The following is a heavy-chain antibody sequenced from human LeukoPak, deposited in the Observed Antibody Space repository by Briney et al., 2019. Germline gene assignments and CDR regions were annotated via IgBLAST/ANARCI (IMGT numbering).Heavy chain of an antibody. Sequence: ASVKVSCKASGYTFTGYYVHLLRQAPGQGLEWMGWINPDSGGTNYAQKFQGRATMTRDTSISTAYMELSRLRSDDTAVYYCARDQTGDTYYDILTGYASYYYYMDVWGKGTTVTVSS. CDR2: INPDSGGT. D-gene: IGHD3-9*01. V-gene: IGHV1-2*02. CDR3: ARDQTGDTYYDILTGYASYYYYMDV. CDR1: GYTFTGYY. J-gene: IGHJ6*03.